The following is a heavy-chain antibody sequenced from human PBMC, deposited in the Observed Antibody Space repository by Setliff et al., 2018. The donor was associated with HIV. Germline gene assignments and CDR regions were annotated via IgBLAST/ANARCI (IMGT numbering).Heavy chain of an antibody. CDR1: GGSISSYY. Sequence: ASETLSLTCTVSGGSISSYYWSWIRQPPGKALEWIGSVYSSGSTYCNPSLKSRLTMSIDTSKSQFSLKLSSVTDADTSVYYCARLMHYYDSFWVLWRENYFDSWGRGTLVTVSS. V-gene: IGHV4-59*04. J-gene: IGHJ4*01. D-gene: IGHD3-22*01. CDR2: VYSSGST. CDR3: ARLMHYYDSFWVLWRENYFDS.